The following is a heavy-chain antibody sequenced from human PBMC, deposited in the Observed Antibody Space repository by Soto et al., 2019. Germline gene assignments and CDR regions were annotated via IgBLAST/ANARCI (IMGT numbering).Heavy chain of an antibody. CDR1: GFTFSSYA. CDR3: AKDQSDLHWYFDL. J-gene: IGHJ2*01. Sequence: EVQLLESGGGLVQPGGYLRLSCAASGFTFSSYAMSWVRQAPGKGLEWVSAISGSGGSTYYADSVKGRFTISRDNSKNTLYLQMKSLRAEDTAVYYCAKDQSDLHWYFDLWGRGTLVTVSS. V-gene: IGHV3-23*01. CDR2: ISGSGGST.